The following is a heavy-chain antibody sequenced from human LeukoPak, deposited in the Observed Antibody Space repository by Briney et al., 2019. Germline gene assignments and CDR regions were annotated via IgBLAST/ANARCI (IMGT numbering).Heavy chain of an antibody. V-gene: IGHV3-21*06. D-gene: IGHD3-10*01. Sequence: GGSLRLSCAASGFTFSSYSMNWVRQAPGKGLEWVSSISSSSTYIYYADSVKGRFTISRDNAKNSLFLQMNSLRAEDTAVYYCASPPGDPNYYYYYGMDVWGQGTTVTVSS. J-gene: IGHJ6*02. CDR2: ISSSSTYI. CDR3: ASPPGDPNYYYYYGMDV. CDR1: GFTFSSYS.